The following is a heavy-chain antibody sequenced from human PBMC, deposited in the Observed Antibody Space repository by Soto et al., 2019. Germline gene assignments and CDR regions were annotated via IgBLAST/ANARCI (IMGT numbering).Heavy chain of an antibody. CDR2: IDPSDSYT. V-gene: IGHV5-10-1*01. CDR3: AIVRGYSYGYWFGMDV. D-gene: IGHD5-18*01. CDR1: GYSFTSYX. Sequence: GESLKISCKGSGYSFTSYXISWVRQMPGKGLEWMGRIDPSDSYTNYSPSFQGHVTISADKSISTAYLQWSSLKASDTAMYYCAIVRGYSYGYWFGMDVWGQGTTVTVSS. J-gene: IGHJ6*02.